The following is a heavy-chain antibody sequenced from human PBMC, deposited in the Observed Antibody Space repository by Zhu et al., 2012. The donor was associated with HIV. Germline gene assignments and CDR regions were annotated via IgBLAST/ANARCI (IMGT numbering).Heavy chain of an antibody. CDR1: GGSFSDYH. CDR3: VRVLLWFGESSETGYYFDY. CDR2: INHSGST. J-gene: IGHJ4*02. V-gene: IGHV4-34*01. Sequence: QVQLQQWGAGLLKPSETLSLTCAVYGGSFSDYHWSWIRQPPGKGLEWIGEINHSGSTNYNRPLKSRVTMSVDTSKNQFSLKLSSVTAADTAVYYCVRVLLWFGESSETGYYFDYWGQGPWSPSPQ. D-gene: IGHD3-10*01.